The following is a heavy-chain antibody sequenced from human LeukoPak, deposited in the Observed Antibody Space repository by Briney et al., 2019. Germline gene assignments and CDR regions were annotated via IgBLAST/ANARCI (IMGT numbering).Heavy chain of an antibody. J-gene: IGHJ4*02. CDR3: ARDYDWAFDF. Sequence: GGSLRLSCAASGFPFSSHALSWVRQAPGKGLEWIAYINHNGEAIYYPDFMKGRFIISRDNAKNSLFLQMNDLRDEDTAVYYCARDYDWAFDFWGQGTRVTVSS. V-gene: IGHV3-48*02. CDR2: INHNGEAI. CDR1: GFPFSSHA. D-gene: IGHD3-9*01.